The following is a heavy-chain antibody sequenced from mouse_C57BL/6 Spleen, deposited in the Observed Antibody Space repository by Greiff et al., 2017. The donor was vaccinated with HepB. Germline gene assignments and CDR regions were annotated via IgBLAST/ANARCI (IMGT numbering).Heavy chain of an antibody. CDR3: ARQDSSGYRY. CDR1: GFTFSSYT. D-gene: IGHD3-2*02. V-gene: IGHV5-9*01. J-gene: IGHJ2*01. CDR2: ISGGGGNT. Sequence: EVQRVESGGGLVKPGGSLKLSCAASGFTFSSYTMSWVRQTPEKRLEWVATISGGGGNTYYPDSVKGRFTISRDNAKNTLYLQMSSLRSEDTALYYCARQDSSGYRYWGQGTTLTVSS.